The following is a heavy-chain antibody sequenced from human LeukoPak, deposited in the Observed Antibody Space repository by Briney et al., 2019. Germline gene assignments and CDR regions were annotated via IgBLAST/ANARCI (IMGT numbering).Heavy chain of an antibody. V-gene: IGHV1-2*02. CDR1: GYTFTDYY. CDR3: ARDSSRRPQKYDIATSFSTEN. D-gene: IGHD3-9*01. CDR2: INPKIGGT. J-gene: IGHJ4*02. Sequence: ASVTVSCKTSGYTFTDYYIHWVRQAPGQGLESMGWINPKIGGTNYAPRFQGRVSTTSDTSITTAYMQLRRVTSDDTAVYYCARDSSRRPQKYDIATSFSTENWGQGTLVAVSS.